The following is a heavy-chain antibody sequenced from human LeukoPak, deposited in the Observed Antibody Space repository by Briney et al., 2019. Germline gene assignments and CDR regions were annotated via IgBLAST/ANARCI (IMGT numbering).Heavy chain of an antibody. Sequence: GGSLRLSCAASGFTFSDYYMSWIRQAPGKGLEWVSYITSSGNTIYYADSVKGRFTISRDNAKNSLYLQMNSLRAEDTAVYYCARRHYYDTSGLDYWGQGTLVTVSS. D-gene: IGHD3-22*01. V-gene: IGHV3-11*01. J-gene: IGHJ4*02. CDR3: ARRHYYDTSGLDY. CDR1: GFTFSDYY. CDR2: ITSSGNTI.